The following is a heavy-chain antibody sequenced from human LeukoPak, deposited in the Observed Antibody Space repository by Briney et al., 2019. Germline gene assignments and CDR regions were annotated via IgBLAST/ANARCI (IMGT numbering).Heavy chain of an antibody. J-gene: IGHJ4*02. Sequence: SETLSLTCSVSGASISSGSNYWGWIRQPPGKTLEWIGSIYSSGSTYYNSSLQSRVIIIIDTPKNHFSLTLSSVTAADTAVYYCARGPSSYYYDSSGLFGFDYWGQGTLVTVSS. V-gene: IGHV4-39*07. D-gene: IGHD3-22*01. CDR3: ARGPSSYYYDSSGLFGFDY. CDR2: IYSSGST. CDR1: GASISSGSNY.